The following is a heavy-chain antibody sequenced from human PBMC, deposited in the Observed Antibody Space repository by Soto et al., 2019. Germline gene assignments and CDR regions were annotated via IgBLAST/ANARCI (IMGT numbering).Heavy chain of an antibody. Sequence: GESLKISCEDSGYRSTSYWIAWVRQMPGKGLEWMGIVYVDDSDTKYSPSFEGQITISADNFLNSAYLQWTSLRASDTAMYDRARVRIRSGLFRSFDYWGQGTQVTVSS. CDR2: VYVDDSDT. D-gene: IGHD3-10*01. CDR3: ARVRIRSGLFRSFDY. CDR1: GYRSTSYW. J-gene: IGHJ4*02. V-gene: IGHV5-51*01.